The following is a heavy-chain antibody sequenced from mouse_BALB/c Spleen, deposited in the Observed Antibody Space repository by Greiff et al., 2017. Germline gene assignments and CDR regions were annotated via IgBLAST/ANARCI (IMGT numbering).Heavy chain of an antibody. CDR1: GFTFTDYY. CDR3: ARYDSRNYFDY. CDR2: IRNKANGYTT. Sequence: EVQLQESGGGLVQPGGSLRLSCATSGFTFTDYYMSWVRQPPGKALEWLGFIRNKANGYTTEYSASVKGRFTISRDNSQSILYLQMNTLRAEDSATYYCARYDSRNYFDYWGQGTTLTVSS. V-gene: IGHV7-3*02. J-gene: IGHJ2*01.